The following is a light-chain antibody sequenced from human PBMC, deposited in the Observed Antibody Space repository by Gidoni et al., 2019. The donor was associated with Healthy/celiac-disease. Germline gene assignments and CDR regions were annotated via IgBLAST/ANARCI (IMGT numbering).Light chain of an antibody. CDR3: QQRSNWLPYT. CDR2: DAS. J-gene: IGKJ2*01. V-gene: IGKV3-11*01. Sequence: EIVLTKSPATLSLSPGERATLSCRASQSVSNYLAWYQQKPGQAPRLLIDDASNRATGIPARFSGSGSGTDFTLTISSLEPEDFAVYYCQQRSNWLPYTFGQGTKLEIK. CDR1: QSVSNY.